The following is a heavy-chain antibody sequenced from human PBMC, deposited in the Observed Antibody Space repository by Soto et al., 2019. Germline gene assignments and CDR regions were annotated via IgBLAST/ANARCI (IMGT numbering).Heavy chain of an antibody. V-gene: IGHV3-23*01. Sequence: EVQLLESGGGLVQPGGSLRLSCAASGFTFSSYAMSWVRQAPGKGLEWVSAISGSGGSTYYADSVKGRFTISRDNSKNTLYLQMNGLRAEDTAVYYCAKDRGYDFWSGYEDGMDVWGQGTTVTVSS. CDR3: AKDRGYDFWSGYEDGMDV. CDR1: GFTFSSYA. J-gene: IGHJ6*02. D-gene: IGHD3-3*01. CDR2: ISGSGGST.